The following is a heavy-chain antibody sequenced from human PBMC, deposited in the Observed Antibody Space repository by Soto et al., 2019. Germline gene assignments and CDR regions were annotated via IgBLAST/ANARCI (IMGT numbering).Heavy chain of an antibody. CDR2: IYFSGRT. Sequence: SETLSLTCTVYGGSVSGCIYYWNWIRQPPGKGLEWIGYIYFSGRTNYNPSLKSRVTISIDTSKNQFSLKLTSATAADTAVYYCARCIAAAGPIDYWGQGTLVTISS. V-gene: IGHV4-61*01. D-gene: IGHD6-13*01. CDR3: ARCIAAAGPIDY. CDR1: GGSVSGCIYY. J-gene: IGHJ4*02.